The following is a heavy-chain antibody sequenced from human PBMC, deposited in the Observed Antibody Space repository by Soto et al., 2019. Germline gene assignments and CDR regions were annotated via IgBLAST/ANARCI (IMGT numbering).Heavy chain of an antibody. CDR1: AGSISRYY. CDR3: VGSLMSRAMEPVDY. J-gene: IGHJ4*02. CDR2: ISYTVDA. V-gene: IGHV4-59*01. D-gene: IGHD5-18*01. Sequence: HVQLQESGPGLVKPSEPLSLTCSVSAGSISRYYWGWVRQSPGEGLEWIAHISYTVDASYNPSLKTRVTMSLDTSKNQIALSLMSVTAADTAVYYCVGSLMSRAMEPVDYWGQGTLVTVTS.